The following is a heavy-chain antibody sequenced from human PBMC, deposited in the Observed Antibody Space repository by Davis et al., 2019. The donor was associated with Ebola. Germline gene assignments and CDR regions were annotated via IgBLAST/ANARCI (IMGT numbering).Heavy chain of an antibody. CDR1: GSGFTFSSYG. V-gene: IGHV3-30*18. Sequence: GESLKISCSASGSGFTFSSYGMHWVRQAPGKGLEWAAFISYDGSNEYYADSVKGRFTISRDDSKKTLYLEMNSLRAEDTAVYYCAKLSLGSLSYDNNGYFGYYFDNWGQGTLVTVSS. J-gene: IGHJ4*02. CDR2: ISYDGSNE. CDR3: AKLSLGSLSYDNNGYFGYYFDN. D-gene: IGHD3-22*01.